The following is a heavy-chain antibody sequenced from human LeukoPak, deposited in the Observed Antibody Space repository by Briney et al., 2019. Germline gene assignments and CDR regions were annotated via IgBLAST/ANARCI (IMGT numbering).Heavy chain of an antibody. CDR1: GGSFSGYY. V-gene: IGHV4-34*01. CDR2: INHSGST. Sequence: PSETLSPTCAVYGGSFSGYYWSWIRQPPGKGLEWIGEINHSGSTNYNPSLKSRVTISVDTSKNQFSLKLTSVTAADTAVYYCARGQGTYDSSGYIDYWGQGTLVTVSS. CDR3: ARGQGTYDSSGYIDY. J-gene: IGHJ4*02. D-gene: IGHD3-22*01.